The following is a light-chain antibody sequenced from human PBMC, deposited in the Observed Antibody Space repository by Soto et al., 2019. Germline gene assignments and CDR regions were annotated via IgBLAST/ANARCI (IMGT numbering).Light chain of an antibody. CDR2: DSS. CDR3: QQRKNWPPIT. V-gene: IGKV3-11*01. Sequence: EIALTQSPATLSLSPGETATLSCRASQTVDKFLAWYQQRPGQPPRLLIFDSSNRATGVPVRFSGSGSGTVFTLTIGSLEPEDSAVYYCQQRKNWPPITFGQGTRLEIK. J-gene: IGKJ5*01. CDR1: QTVDKF.